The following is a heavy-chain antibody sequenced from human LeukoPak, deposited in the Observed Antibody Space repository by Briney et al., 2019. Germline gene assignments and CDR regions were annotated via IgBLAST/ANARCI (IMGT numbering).Heavy chain of an antibody. Sequence: GGSLRLSCTASGFTFGDYAMSWVRQAPGKGLEWVSAISGSGGSTYYADSVKGRFTISRDNSKNTLYLQMNSLRAEDTAVYYCAKDTPGDSSGYRGQGTLVTVSS. CDR2: ISGSGGST. V-gene: IGHV3-23*01. CDR1: GFTFGDYA. J-gene: IGHJ4*02. CDR3: AKDTPGDSSGY. D-gene: IGHD3-22*01.